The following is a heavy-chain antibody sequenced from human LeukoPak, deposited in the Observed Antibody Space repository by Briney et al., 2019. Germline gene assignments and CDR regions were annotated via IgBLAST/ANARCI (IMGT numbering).Heavy chain of an antibody. V-gene: IGHV3-23*01. Sequence: PGGSLRLSCAASGFTFTTYAMNWVRQAPGKGLEWVSGISGGGGSTYYADSVKGRFTISRDNSKNTLYLQMNRLRAEDTAVYYWAKDREYSSSYVYDWGQRTLVSVSS. J-gene: IGHJ4*02. CDR2: ISGGGGST. D-gene: IGHD6-6*01. CDR3: AKDREYSSSYVYD. CDR1: GFTFTTYA.